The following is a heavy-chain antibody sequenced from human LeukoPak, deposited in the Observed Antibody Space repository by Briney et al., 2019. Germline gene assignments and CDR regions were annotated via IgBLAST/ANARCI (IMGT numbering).Heavy chain of an antibody. CDR3: ARAGAIVVPDY. V-gene: IGHV3-21*01. CDR1: GFTFRSYS. J-gene: IGHJ4*02. CDR2: ISPSSTYI. D-gene: IGHD2-15*01. Sequence: GGSLRLSCAASGFTFRSYSMNWVRQAPGKGLEWVSSISPSSTYIDYADSLKGRFTISRDDAQESLYLQMNSLRAEDTAVYYCARAGAIVVPDYWGQGTLVTVSS.